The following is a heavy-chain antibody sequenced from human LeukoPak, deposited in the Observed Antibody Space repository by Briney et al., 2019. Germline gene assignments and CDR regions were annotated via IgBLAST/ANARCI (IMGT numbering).Heavy chain of an antibody. V-gene: IGHV1-3*01. Sequence: GASVKVSCKASGYTFTSYAMHWVRQTPGQRLEWMGWINAGNGNTKYSQKFQGRVTMTTDTSTSTAYMELRSLRSDDTAVYYCARAGPRIAAAGTGPTTWGQGTMVTVSS. D-gene: IGHD6-13*01. J-gene: IGHJ3*01. CDR3: ARAGPRIAAAGTGPTT. CDR1: GYTFTSYA. CDR2: INAGNGNT.